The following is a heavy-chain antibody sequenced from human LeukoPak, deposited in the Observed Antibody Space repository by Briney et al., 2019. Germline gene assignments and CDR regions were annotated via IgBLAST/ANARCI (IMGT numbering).Heavy chain of an antibody. J-gene: IGHJ4*02. CDR3: ARWGSSSLPVDY. V-gene: IGHV3-33*01. CDR2: IYYDGSNQ. CDR1: GFTFNIFG. D-gene: IGHD6-6*01. Sequence: GGSLRLSCAASGFTFNIFGMHWVRQAPGKGLEWVAVIYYDGSNQFYADSVQGRFTISRDNSKNTLYLQMNSLRAEDTAVYYCARWGSSSLPVDYWGQGTLVTVPS.